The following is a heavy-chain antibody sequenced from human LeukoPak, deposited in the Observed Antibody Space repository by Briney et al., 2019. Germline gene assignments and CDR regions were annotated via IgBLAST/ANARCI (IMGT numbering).Heavy chain of an antibody. CDR1: GGSISSGGYS. Sequence: SETLSLTCAVSGGSISSGGYSWSWIRQPPGKGLEWIGYIYPSGSTYYNPSLKSRVTISVDRSKNQFSLKLSSVTAADTAVYYCARARDYDSSGYYPLYFDYWGQGTLVTVSS. V-gene: IGHV4-30-2*01. CDR3: ARARDYDSSGYYPLYFDY. CDR2: IYPSGST. J-gene: IGHJ4*02. D-gene: IGHD3-22*01.